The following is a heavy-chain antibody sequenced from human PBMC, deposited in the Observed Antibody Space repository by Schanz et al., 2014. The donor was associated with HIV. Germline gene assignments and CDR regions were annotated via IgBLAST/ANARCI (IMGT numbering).Heavy chain of an antibody. V-gene: IGHV1-18*01. Sequence: VQLLQSGAEVKKPGASVKVSCKTSGYTFASYGITWVRQAPGQGLDWVGWISPYNGDRKYDQKFPGRATLTTDSSTNTAYMELRSLRSDDTAVYYCAKGQDWPGPQRDHWGHGSLLIVSS. J-gene: IGHJ4*03. D-gene: IGHD3-9*01. CDR2: ISPYNGDR. CDR1: GYTFASYG. CDR3: AKGQDWPGPQRDH.